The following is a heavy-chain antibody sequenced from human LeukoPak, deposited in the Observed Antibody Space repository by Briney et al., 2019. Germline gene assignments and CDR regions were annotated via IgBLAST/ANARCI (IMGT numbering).Heavy chain of an antibody. D-gene: IGHD6-6*01. Sequence: GGSLRLSCAASGFTFSSYAMNWVRQAPGKGLEWVSGISGGGGSTYYADSVKGRFTISRDNSKNTLYLQMNSLRAEDTAVYYCAKDFPPPSIAAQIDYWGQGTLVTVSS. J-gene: IGHJ4*02. V-gene: IGHV3-23*01. CDR3: AKDFPPPSIAAQIDY. CDR1: GFTFSSYA. CDR2: ISGGGGST.